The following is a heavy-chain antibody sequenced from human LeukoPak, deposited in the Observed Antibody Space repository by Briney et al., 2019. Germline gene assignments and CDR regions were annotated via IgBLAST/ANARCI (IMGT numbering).Heavy chain of an antibody. CDR2: IYYSGTT. CDR3: ARARGSIVVVPAAIQYYYYYYMDV. D-gene: IGHD2-2*02. J-gene: IGHJ6*03. CDR1: AGSISSYY. V-gene: IGHV4-59*01. Sequence: PSETLSLTCTVSAGSISSYYWSWIRQPPGKGLEWIGYIYYSGTTNYNPSLKSRVTISVDTSKNQFSLKLSSVTAADTAVYYCARARGSIVVVPAAIQYYYYYYMDVWGKGTTVTVSS.